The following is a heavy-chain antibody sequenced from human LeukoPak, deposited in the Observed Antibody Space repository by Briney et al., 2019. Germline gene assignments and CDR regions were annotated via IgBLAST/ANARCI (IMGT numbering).Heavy chain of an antibody. CDR3: ARGFDDILIHDY. V-gene: IGHV4-4*07. Sequence: SETLSLTCTVRGGSISSYYWRWIRQPTGKGLEWIGRIYTSGSTNYNPSLKSRVTMSVDTSKNQFSLKLSSVTAADTAVYYCARGFDDILIHDYWGQGTLVTVSS. CDR2: IYTSGST. CDR1: GGSISSYY. J-gene: IGHJ4*02. D-gene: IGHD3-9*01.